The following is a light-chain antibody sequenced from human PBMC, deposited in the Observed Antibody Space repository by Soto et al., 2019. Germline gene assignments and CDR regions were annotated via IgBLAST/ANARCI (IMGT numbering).Light chain of an antibody. Sequence: DIQMTQSPSSLSASVGDRVTITCRASQSISSYLNWYQQKPGKAPKLLIYAASSLQSGVPSRFSGSGSGTDFTLSISSVQPEDFATYFCQQSYMDPITLGQGTRLEIK. CDR1: QSISSY. CDR3: QQSYMDPIT. V-gene: IGKV1-39*01. J-gene: IGKJ5*01. CDR2: AAS.